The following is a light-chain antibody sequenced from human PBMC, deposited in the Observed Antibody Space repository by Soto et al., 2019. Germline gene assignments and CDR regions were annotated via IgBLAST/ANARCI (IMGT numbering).Light chain of an antibody. CDR2: KTS. Sequence: DVKLTQSPSFLSTSVGDRVTITCRASQSIGSWLAWYQQKPGKAPKLLIYKTSILENGVPSRFSGSGSGTEFTLSISSLQPDDFATYYCHQYNSYWTFGQGTKVDIK. J-gene: IGKJ1*01. V-gene: IGKV1-5*03. CDR3: HQYNSYWT. CDR1: QSIGSW.